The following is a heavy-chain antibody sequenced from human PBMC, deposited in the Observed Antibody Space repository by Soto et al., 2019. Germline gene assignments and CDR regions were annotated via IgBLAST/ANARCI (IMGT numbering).Heavy chain of an antibody. V-gene: IGHV3-30*03. Sequence: QVQLVESGGGVDQPGRSLRLSCAASGFTYSSYGMHWVRQAPGKGLEWVAVISYDGSNKYYADSVKGRFTISRDNSKNTLYMQMNSLRAEDTAVYYCAYQLLNYYYGMDVWGQGTTVTVSS. CDR2: ISYDGSNK. CDR1: GFTYSSYG. D-gene: IGHD2-2*01. CDR3: AYQLLNYYYGMDV. J-gene: IGHJ6*02.